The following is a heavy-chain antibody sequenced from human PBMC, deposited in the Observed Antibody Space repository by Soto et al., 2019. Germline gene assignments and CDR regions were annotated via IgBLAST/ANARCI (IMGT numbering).Heavy chain of an antibody. D-gene: IGHD2-2*02. J-gene: IGHJ5*02. V-gene: IGHV1-18*04. Sequence: QMQLVQSGAEVKNPGASVKVSCKASGFSFIYYGITWVRQAPGQGLEWMGCISAHNGDTNYAQKLEGRVTMTTDTSTSTAYMELRSLRSDDTAVYYCARSYCSTSTCYSYWLDPWGQGTLVTVSS. CDR1: GFSFIYYG. CDR3: ARSYCSTSTCYSYWLDP. CDR2: ISAHNGDT.